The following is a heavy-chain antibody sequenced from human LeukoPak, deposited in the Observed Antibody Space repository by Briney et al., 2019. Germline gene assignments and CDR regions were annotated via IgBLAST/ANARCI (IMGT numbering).Heavy chain of an antibody. Sequence: SETLSLTCTISGGSISNYYWSWIRQPPGKRLEWMGYIHHSGSTNYNPSLKSRVTISVDTSKNQFSLKLSSVTAADTAVYYCARGFADRSGGSCWDYWGQGTQVTVSS. CDR2: IHHSGST. V-gene: IGHV4-59*01. J-gene: IGHJ4*02. CDR1: GGSISNYY. CDR3: ARGFADRSGGSCWDY. D-gene: IGHD2-15*01.